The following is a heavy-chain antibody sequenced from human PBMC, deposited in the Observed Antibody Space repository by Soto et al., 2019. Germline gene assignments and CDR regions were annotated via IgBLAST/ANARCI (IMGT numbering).Heavy chain of an antibody. CDR3: AKDGVHRNLGWVDY. CDR1: GFTFSSYA. Sequence: EVQLLESGGGLVQPGGSLRLSCAASGFTFSSYAMSWVRQAPGKGLEWVSAISGSGGSTYYADSVKGRFTISRDNSKNTLYLQVNSLRAEDTAVYYCAKDGVHRNLGWVDYWGQGTLVTVSS. J-gene: IGHJ4*02. V-gene: IGHV3-23*01. CDR2: ISGSGGST. D-gene: IGHD1-1*01.